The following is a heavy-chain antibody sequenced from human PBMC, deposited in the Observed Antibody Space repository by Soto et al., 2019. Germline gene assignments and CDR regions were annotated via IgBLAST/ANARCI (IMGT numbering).Heavy chain of an antibody. Sequence: GGSLRLSCAASGFTVSNNYMSWVRQAPGKGLEWVSIIYSSGSTYYADSVKGRFTISRDNSKNTVFLQMNSLRAEDTAVYYCARDRSYSNYDFYYYGLGVWGQGTTVTVSS. CDR3: ARDRSYSNYDFYYYGLGV. V-gene: IGHV3-53*01. CDR2: IYSSGST. J-gene: IGHJ6*02. CDR1: GFTVSNNY. D-gene: IGHD4-4*01.